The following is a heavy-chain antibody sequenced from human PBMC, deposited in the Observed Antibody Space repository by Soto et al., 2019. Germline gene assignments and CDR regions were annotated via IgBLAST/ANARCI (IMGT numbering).Heavy chain of an antibody. CDR2: ISGSGGST. CDR3: AKVTSPFVVVPAFNY. V-gene: IGHV3-23*01. J-gene: IGHJ4*02. CDR1: GFTFNSYA. D-gene: IGHD2-2*01. Sequence: GGSLRLSCAASGFTFNSYAMSWVRQAPGKGLEWVSAISGSGGSTYYADSVKGRFTISRDNSKNTLYLQMNSLRAEDTAVYYCAKVTSPFVVVPAFNYWGQGTLVTVSS.